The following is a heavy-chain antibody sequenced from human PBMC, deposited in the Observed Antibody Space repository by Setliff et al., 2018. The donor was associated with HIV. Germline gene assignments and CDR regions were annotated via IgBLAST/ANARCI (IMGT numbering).Heavy chain of an antibody. CDR1: GFTFSDYY. Sequence: GGSLRLSCAASGFTFSDYYMSWIRQAPGKGLEWVSYISSSGSTIYYADSVKGRFTISRDNAKNSLYLQMNSLRAEDTAVYYCATQVNYDSSGYIEQDYWGQGTLVTRLL. V-gene: IGHV3-11*01. CDR2: ISSSGSTI. D-gene: IGHD3-22*01. CDR3: ATQVNYDSSGYIEQDY. J-gene: IGHJ4*02.